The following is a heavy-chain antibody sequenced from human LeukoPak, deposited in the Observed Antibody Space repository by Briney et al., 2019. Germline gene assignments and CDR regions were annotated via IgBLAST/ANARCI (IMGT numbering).Heavy chain of an antibody. D-gene: IGHD3-10*01. J-gene: IGHJ6*03. Sequence: ASVKVSCKASGSTFTSYYMHWVRQAPGQGLEWMGIINPSGGSTSYAQKFQGRVTMTRDTSTSTVYMELSSLRSEDTAVYYCAREEAPRYYYYGSGSYYNDYYYYYYYMDVWGKGTTVTVSS. CDR2: INPSGGST. CDR1: GSTFTSYY. V-gene: IGHV1-46*01. CDR3: AREEAPRYYYYGSGSYYNDYYYYYYYMDV.